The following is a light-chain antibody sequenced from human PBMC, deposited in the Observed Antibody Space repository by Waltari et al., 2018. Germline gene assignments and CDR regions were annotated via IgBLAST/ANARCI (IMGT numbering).Light chain of an antibody. CDR1: SPTIGATYD. CDR2: GHN. Sequence: QSVLTQPPPVSGAPGQRVTISCAGSSPTIGATYDVHWYQQLPGQAPRPLIYGHNNRPSGVPDRFSGSKSGTSASLAITGLQAEDEADYYCQSYDNRLSGVIFGGGTRLTVL. J-gene: IGLJ2*01. CDR3: QSYDNRLSGVI. V-gene: IGLV1-40*01.